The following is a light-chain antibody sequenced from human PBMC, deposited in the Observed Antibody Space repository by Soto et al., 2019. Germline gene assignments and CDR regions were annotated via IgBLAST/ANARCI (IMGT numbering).Light chain of an antibody. CDR1: SSNVGGYNY. Sequence: QSVLTQPASVTGSPGQSITISCTGTSSNVGGYNYVSWYQQHPGKAPKLMIYDVSNRPSGVSNRFSGSKSGNTASLTISGLQAEDEADYYCSSYTNTSVLFGGGTKLTVL. J-gene: IGLJ2*01. V-gene: IGLV2-14*01. CDR2: DVS. CDR3: SSYTNTSVL.